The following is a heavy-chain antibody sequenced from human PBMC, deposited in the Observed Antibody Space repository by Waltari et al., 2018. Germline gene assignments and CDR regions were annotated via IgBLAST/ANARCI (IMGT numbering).Heavy chain of an antibody. CDR3: VRDDRSTWLFDY. CDR1: GFTFSTYW. Sequence: EVHLVESGGGLVQPGGSLRLSCAASGFTFSTYWMTWVRQAPGKGLEWVASMKRDGSEKHYVDSVRGRFTISSDNAKNSLYLQMNSLRTEDTGVYYCVRDDRSTWLFDYWGQGTLVTVSS. D-gene: IGHD5-12*01. J-gene: IGHJ4*02. V-gene: IGHV3-7*01. CDR2: MKRDGSEK.